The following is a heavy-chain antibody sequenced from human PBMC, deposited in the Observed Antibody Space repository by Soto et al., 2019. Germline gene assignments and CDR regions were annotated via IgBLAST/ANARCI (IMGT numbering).Heavy chain of an antibody. CDR3: ARLMEYYDILTGYSRGDAFDI. CDR1: GYSFTSYW. CDR2: IYPGDSDT. Sequence: GSLKISCKGSGYSFTSYWIGWVRQMPGKGLEWMGIIYPGDSDTRYSPSFQGQVTISADKSISTAYLQWSSLKASDTAMYYCARLMEYYDILTGYSRGDAFDIWGQGTMVTVSS. D-gene: IGHD3-9*01. V-gene: IGHV5-51*01. J-gene: IGHJ3*02.